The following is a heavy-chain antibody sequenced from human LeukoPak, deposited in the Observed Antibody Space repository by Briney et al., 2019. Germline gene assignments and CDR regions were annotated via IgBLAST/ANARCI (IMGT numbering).Heavy chain of an antibody. J-gene: IGHJ1*01. CDR3: ARDRVGATSGYSKYFQH. CDR1: GGTFSSYA. CDR2: TIPIFGTA. V-gene: IGHV1-69*13. D-gene: IGHD1-26*01. Sequence: SVKVSCKASGGTFSSYAISWVRQAPGQGLEWMGGTIPIFGTANYAQKFQGRVTITADESTSTAYMELSSLRSEDTAVYYCARDRVGATSGYSKYFQHWGQGTLVTVSS.